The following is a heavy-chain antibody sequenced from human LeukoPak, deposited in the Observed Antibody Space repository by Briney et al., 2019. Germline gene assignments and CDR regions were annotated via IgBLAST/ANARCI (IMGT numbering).Heavy chain of an antibody. Sequence: GSSVKVSCKASGGTFSSYANSWVRQAPGQGLEWMGGIIPIFGTANYAQKFQGRVTITADESTSTAYMELSSLRSEDTAVYYCASKCSSTSCYYFDHWGQGTLVTVSS. V-gene: IGHV1-69*01. CDR2: IIPIFGTA. D-gene: IGHD2-2*01. J-gene: IGHJ4*02. CDR1: GGTFSSYA. CDR3: ASKCSSTSCYYFDH.